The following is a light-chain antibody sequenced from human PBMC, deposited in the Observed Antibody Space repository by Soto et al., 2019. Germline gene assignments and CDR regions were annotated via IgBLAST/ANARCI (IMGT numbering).Light chain of an antibody. Sequence: EIVLTQSPGTLSLSPGERATLSCRASQSFSSYLAWYQQKPGQAPRLLIYDASNRATGIPARFSGSGSGTDFTLTISSLEPEDFAVYYCQQRSNWPPLITFGQGTRLEIK. CDR3: QQRSNWPPLIT. CDR2: DAS. CDR1: QSFSSY. J-gene: IGKJ5*01. V-gene: IGKV3-11*01.